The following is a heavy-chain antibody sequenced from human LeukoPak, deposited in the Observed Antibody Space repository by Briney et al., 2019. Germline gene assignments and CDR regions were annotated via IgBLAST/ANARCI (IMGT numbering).Heavy chain of an antibody. Sequence: SETLSLTCTVSGGSISSYYWSWIRQPAGKGLEWIGRIYTSGSTNYNPFLKSRVTMSVDTSKNQFSLKLSSVTAADTAVYYCARDGFRYYYDSSGYYSPTYYFDYWGQGTLVTVSS. CDR3: ARDGFRYYYDSSGYYSPTYYFDY. V-gene: IGHV4-4*07. D-gene: IGHD3-22*01. CDR1: GGSISSYY. J-gene: IGHJ4*02. CDR2: IYTSGST.